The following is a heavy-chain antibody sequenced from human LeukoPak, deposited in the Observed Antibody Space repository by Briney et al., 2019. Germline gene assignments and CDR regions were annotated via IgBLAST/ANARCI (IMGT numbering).Heavy chain of an antibody. CDR1: GFTFSSYA. CDR3: ARGGTTVTGTWYFDL. D-gene: IGHD4-17*01. J-gene: IGHJ2*01. V-gene: IGHV3-23*01. Sequence: GGSLRLSCAASGFTFSSYAMSWVRQAPGKGLEWVSAISGSGGSTYYADSVKGRFTISRDNSKNTLYLQVNSLRAEDTAVYYCARGGTTVTGTWYFDLWGRGTLVTVSS. CDR2: ISGSGGST.